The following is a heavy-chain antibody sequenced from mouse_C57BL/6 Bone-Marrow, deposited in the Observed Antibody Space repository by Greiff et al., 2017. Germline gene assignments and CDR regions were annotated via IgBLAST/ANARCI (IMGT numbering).Heavy chain of an antibody. V-gene: IGHV1-64*01. D-gene: IGHD1-1*01. CDR1: GYTFTSYW. CDR3: ARLITTDWYFDV. J-gene: IGHJ1*03. Sequence: QVQLKQPGAELVKPGASVKLSCKASGYTFTSYWMHWVKQRPGQGLEWIGMIHPNSGSTNYNEKFKSKATLTVDKSSSTAYMQLSSLTSEDSAVYYCARLITTDWYFDVWGTGTTVTVSS. CDR2: IHPNSGST.